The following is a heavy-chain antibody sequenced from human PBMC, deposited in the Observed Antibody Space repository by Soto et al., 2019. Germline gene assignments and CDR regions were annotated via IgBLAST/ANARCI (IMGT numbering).Heavy chain of an antibody. CDR1: GYTFTDYY. J-gene: IGHJ2*01. CDR3: AIRTGQLAIISEFDGDWFFEV. V-gene: IGHV1-2*02. D-gene: IGHD2-2*01. CDR2: INPDSGGT. Sequence: ASVKVSCKASGYTFTDYYIHWVRQAPGQGLEWVGWINPDSGGTNLAQRFQGRVTMISDTSINTAYMELSSLRSDDTAVYYCAIRTGQLAIISEFDGDWFFEVWGRGTLVTVS.